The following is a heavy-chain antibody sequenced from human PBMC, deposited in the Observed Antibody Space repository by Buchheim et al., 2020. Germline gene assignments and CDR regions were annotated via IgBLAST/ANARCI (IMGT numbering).Heavy chain of an antibody. CDR3: AREQVVASAEYFDY. D-gene: IGHD2-15*01. V-gene: IGHV3-7*01. CDR2: IKEDGREK. Sequence: EVQLVESGGGLVQPGGSLRLSCAASGFTFNNFWMSWVRQAPGKGPEWVANIKEDGREKYYPDSVRGRFTISRDNTKNSLYLQMNSLRAEDTAVYYCAREQVVASAEYFDYWGLGTL. J-gene: IGHJ4*02. CDR1: GFTFNNFW.